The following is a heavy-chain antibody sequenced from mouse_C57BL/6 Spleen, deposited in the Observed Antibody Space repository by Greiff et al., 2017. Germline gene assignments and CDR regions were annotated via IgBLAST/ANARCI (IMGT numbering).Heavy chain of an antibody. V-gene: IGHV5-17*01. D-gene: IGHD2-1*01. J-gene: IGHJ3*01. CDR1: GFTFSDYG. CDR2: ISSGSSTI. CDR3: ARLSYGKGFAY. Sequence: EVKLVESGGGLVKPGGSLKLSCAASGFTFSDYGMHWVRQAPEKGLEWVAYISSGSSTIYYADTVKGRFTISRDNAKNTLFLQMTSLRAEDTAMYYCARLSYGKGFAYWGQGTLVTVSA.